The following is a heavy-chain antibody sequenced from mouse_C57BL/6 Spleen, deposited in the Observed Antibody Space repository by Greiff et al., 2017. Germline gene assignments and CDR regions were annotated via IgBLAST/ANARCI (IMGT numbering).Heavy chain of an antibody. CDR3: SREGRLVRFAY. CDR2: INPNNGST. D-gene: IGHD2-3*01. V-gene: IGHV1-39*01. Sequence: EVQLQQSGPELVKPGASVKISCKASGYSFTDYYMNWVKQSHGKSLEWIGVINPNNGSTSYNQKFTGKATLTVDQSSSTAYMQLNSLTSEDSAVYYCSREGRLVRFAYWGQGTLVTVSA. CDR1: GYSFTDYY. J-gene: IGHJ3*01.